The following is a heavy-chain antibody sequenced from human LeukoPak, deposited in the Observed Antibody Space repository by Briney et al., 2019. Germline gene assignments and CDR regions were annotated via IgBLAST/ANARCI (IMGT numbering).Heavy chain of an antibody. CDR2: IYYSGST. CDR3: ARDLAGDYYDY. J-gene: IGHJ4*02. V-gene: IGHV4-59*01. Sequence: SETLSLTCAVYGGSFSGYYWSWIRQPPGKGLEWIGYIYYSGSTNYNPSLKSRVTISVDTSKNQFSLKLSSVTAADTAVYYCARDLAGDYYDYWGQGTLVTVSS. CDR1: GGSFSGYY.